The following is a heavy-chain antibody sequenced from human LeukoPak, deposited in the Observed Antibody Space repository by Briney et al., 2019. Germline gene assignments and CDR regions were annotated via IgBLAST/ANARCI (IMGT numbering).Heavy chain of an antibody. J-gene: IGHJ4*02. CDR3: AIDRYSSGWYTFDY. Sequence: PGGSLRLSFAASGFTFSNFCINWGRPAPGKGLGWGSLISSSSSYISYAGSVKGRFTISRDNAKNSLDLQMNSLRAEDTAVYYCAIDRYSSGWYTFDYWGQGTLVTVSS. V-gene: IGHV3-21*01. D-gene: IGHD6-19*01. CDR2: ISSSSSYI. CDR1: GFTFSNFC.